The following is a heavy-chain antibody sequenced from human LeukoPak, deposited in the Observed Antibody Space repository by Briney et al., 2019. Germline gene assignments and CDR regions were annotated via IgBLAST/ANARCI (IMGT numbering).Heavy chain of an antibody. Sequence: ASVKVSCTASGYTFTSYYMHWVRQAPGQGLEWMGIINPSGGSTSYAQKFQGRVTMTRDTSTSTVYMELSSLRSEDTAVYYCARDGRRRYDSSGFPDYWGQGTLVTVSS. V-gene: IGHV1-46*01. J-gene: IGHJ4*02. CDR2: INPSGGST. CDR3: ARDGRRRYDSSGFPDY. D-gene: IGHD3-22*01. CDR1: GYTFTSYY.